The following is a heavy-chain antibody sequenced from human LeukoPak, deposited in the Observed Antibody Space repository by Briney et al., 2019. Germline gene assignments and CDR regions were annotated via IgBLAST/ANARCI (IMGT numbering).Heavy chain of an antibody. V-gene: IGHV4-34*01. Sequence: PSETLSLTCAVYGGSFSGYYWSWIRQPPGKGLEWIGEINHSGSTNYNPSLKSRVTISVDTSKNQFSLKLSSVTAADTAVYYCARLPRITMVRGAIPPLYYYYYMDVWGKGTTVTVSS. D-gene: IGHD3-10*01. J-gene: IGHJ6*03. CDR2: INHSGST. CDR3: ARLPRITMVRGAIPPLYYYYYMDV. CDR1: GGSFSGYY.